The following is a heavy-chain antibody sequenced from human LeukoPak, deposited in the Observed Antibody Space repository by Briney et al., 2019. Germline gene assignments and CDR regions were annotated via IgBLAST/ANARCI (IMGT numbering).Heavy chain of an antibody. CDR1: GFTFSSYS. CDR3: VASTGYSSSWFYFDY. D-gene: IGHD6-13*01. J-gene: IGHJ4*02. V-gene: IGHV3-48*01. CDR2: ISSSSSTI. Sequence: PGGSLRLSCAASGFTFSSYSTNWARQAPGKGLEWVSYISSSSSTIYYADSVKGRFTISRDNAKNSLYLQMNSLRAEDTAVYYCVASTGYSSSWFYFDYWGQGTLVTVSS.